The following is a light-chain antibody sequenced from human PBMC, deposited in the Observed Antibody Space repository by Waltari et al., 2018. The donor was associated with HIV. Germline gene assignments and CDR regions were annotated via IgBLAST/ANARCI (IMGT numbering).Light chain of an antibody. V-gene: IGKV3-20*01. CDR1: QTVGNSD. CDR3: QQYARSPWT. Sequence: EIVLTQSPGTLSLSPGERATLSCRASQTVGNSDLAWYQQKPGQAPRLLIYGASSRAADHPDKFSCSGSGTYLTLTIGALEPEDFAVYYCQQYARSPWTFGQGTKVEIK. J-gene: IGKJ1*01. CDR2: GAS.